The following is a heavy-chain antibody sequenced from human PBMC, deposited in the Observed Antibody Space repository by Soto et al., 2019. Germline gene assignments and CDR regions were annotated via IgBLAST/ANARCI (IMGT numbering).Heavy chain of an antibody. CDR1: GGSISSGDYY. J-gene: IGHJ4*02. D-gene: IGHD5-12*01. CDR3: ARSRDGYNWLDY. V-gene: IGHV4-30-4*01. CDR2: IYYSGST. Sequence: SETLSLTCTVSGGSISSGDYYWSWTRQPPGKGLEWIGYIYYSGSTYYNPSLKSRVTISVDTSKNQFSLKLSSVTAADTAVYYCARSRDGYNWLDYWGQGTLVTVSS.